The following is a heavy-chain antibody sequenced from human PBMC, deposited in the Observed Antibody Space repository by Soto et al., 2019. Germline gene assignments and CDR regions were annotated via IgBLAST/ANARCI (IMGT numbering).Heavy chain of an antibody. CDR1: GFTFSSYW. V-gene: IGHV3-74*01. J-gene: IGHJ6*02. CDR3: TRDSFDGYVSYGMDV. D-gene: IGHD3-22*01. Sequence: EVQLVESGGGLVQPGGSLRLSCAASGFTFSSYWMHWVRQVSGKGLVWVSRINIDGTSTSYADSVKGRFTISRDNAKNTMYLQMSSLRAEDTAVYYCTRDSFDGYVSYGMDVWGHGTTVTVSS. CDR2: INIDGTST.